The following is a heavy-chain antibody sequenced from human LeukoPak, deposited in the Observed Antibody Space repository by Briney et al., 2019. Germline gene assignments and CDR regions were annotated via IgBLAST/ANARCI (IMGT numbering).Heavy chain of an antibody. CDR2: ISRNGGDT. J-gene: IGHJ4*02. CDR1: GFTFSTYA. CDR3: AKDSAVYSSTTPIFDY. V-gene: IGHV3-64*04. D-gene: IGHD5-18*01. Sequence: GGSLRLSCSASGFTFSTYAMHWVRQAPGKGLEYVSGISRNGGDTHYADSVKGRFTISRDNSKNTLYLQMNSLRAEDTAVYYCAKDSAVYSSTTPIFDYWGQGTLVTVSS.